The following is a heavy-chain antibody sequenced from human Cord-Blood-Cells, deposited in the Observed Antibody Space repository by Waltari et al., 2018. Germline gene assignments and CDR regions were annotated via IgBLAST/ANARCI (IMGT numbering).Heavy chain of an antibody. CDR1: GYTLTELS. V-gene: IGHV1-24*01. Sequence: QVQLVQSGAEVKKPGASVKVSCKVSGYTLTELSMHWLRQAPGKGLEWWGGFDPSKGETIYTQKSQCRGTMTEDTPTDTAYMELSSLGSEATAVYYCATRLRVVPAVDYWGQGTLVTVSS. D-gene: IGHD2-2*01. CDR2: FDPSKGET. J-gene: IGHJ4*02. CDR3: ATRLRVVPAVDY.